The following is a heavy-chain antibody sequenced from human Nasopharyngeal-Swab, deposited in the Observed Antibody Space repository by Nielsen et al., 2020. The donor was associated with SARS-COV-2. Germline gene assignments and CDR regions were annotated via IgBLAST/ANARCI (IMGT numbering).Heavy chain of an antibody. CDR1: GFSFSDYS. CDR3: AREGDHWMAVAFNWFDP. Sequence: GASLKISCVASGFSFSDYSMNWVRQAPGKGLEWLSYISTRSSTIYYADSVKGRFTVSRDNGNNSLFLHMNNVRDDDTAVYYCAREGDHWMAVAFNWFDPWGQGALVTVSS. V-gene: IGHV3-48*02. D-gene: IGHD6-19*01. J-gene: IGHJ5*02. CDR2: ISTRSSTI.